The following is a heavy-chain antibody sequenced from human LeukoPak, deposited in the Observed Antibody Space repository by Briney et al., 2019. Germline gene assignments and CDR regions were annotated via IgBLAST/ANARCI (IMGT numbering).Heavy chain of an antibody. Sequence: SVKVSCKASGGTSSSYAISWVRQAPGQGLEWMGRIIPIFGTANYAQKFQGRVTVTTDESTSTAYMELSSLRSEDTAVYYCASNGFSSGWYPFDYWGQGTLVTVSS. CDR2: IIPIFGTA. V-gene: IGHV1-69*05. CDR1: GGTSSSYA. J-gene: IGHJ4*02. CDR3: ASNGFSSGWYPFDY. D-gene: IGHD6-19*01.